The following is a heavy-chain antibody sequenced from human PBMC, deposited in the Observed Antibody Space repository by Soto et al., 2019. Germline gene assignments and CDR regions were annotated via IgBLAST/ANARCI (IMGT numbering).Heavy chain of an antibody. CDR2: IYHICST. CDR1: GYSISSGYY. D-gene: IGHD2-2*02. CDR3: ARCIRICSSTSCYTSCMDV. Sequence: PSETLSLTCAVSGYSISSGYYWGWIRQHQGKGVQWIECIYHICSTYYNSSLKSLITISVDTSKNQFSLLLSSVTAADTAVYYCARCIRICSSTSCYTSCMDVWGQGTPVTVSS. V-gene: IGHV4-38-2*01. J-gene: IGHJ6*02.